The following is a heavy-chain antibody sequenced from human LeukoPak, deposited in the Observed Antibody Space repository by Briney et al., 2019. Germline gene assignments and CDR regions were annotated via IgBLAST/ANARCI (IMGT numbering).Heavy chain of an antibody. CDR1: GGSISTYY. J-gene: IGHJ4*02. V-gene: IGHV4-4*07. CDR2: IFSSGTS. Sequence: NTSETLSLSCTVSGGSISTYYWSWIRQSAGKGLEWIGRIFSSGTSNYSPSLQSRVTMSVDTSKNQFSLRLSSVTAADTAVYYCARELKGVYGSESYFADHFDYWGQRILVTVSS. D-gene: IGHD3-10*01. CDR3: ARELKGVYGSESYFADHFDY.